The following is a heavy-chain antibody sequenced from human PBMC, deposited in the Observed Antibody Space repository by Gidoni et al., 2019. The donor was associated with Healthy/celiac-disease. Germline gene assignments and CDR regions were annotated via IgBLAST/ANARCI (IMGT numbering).Heavy chain of an antibody. D-gene: IGHD4-17*01. CDR1: GFTFRSYA. Sequence: EVQLLESGGGLVQPGGSLSLSCAASGFTFRSYAMSWVRQAPGKGLEWVSASSGSGGSTYYADSVKGRFTISRDNSKNTLYLQMNSLRAEDTAVYYCAKLYPPGDYRPFDYWGQGTLVTVSS. CDR2: SSGSGGST. V-gene: IGHV3-23*01. J-gene: IGHJ4*02. CDR3: AKLYPPGDYRPFDY.